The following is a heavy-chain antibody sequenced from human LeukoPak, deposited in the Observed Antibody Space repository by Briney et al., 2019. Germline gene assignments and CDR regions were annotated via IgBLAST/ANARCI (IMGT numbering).Heavy chain of an antibody. J-gene: IGHJ4*02. D-gene: IGHD4-17*01. CDR1: GGSFSGYY. CDR2: IYYSGST. V-gene: IGHV4-59*01. Sequence: SETLSLTCAVYGGSFSGYYWSWIRQPPGKGLEWIGYIYYSGSTNYNPSLKSRVTISVDTSKNQFSLKLSSVTAADTAVYYCARAPPGGDSSARFDYWGQGTLVTVSS. CDR3: ARAPPGGDSSARFDY.